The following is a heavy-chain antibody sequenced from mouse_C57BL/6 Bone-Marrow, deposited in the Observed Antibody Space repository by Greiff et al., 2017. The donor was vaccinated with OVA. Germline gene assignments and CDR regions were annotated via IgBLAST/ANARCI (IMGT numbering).Heavy chain of an antibody. D-gene: IGHD2-4*01. CDR1: GYTFTSYW. V-gene: IGHV1-7*01. J-gene: IGHJ3*01. Sequence: VQLQQPGAELAKPGASVKLSCKASGYTFTSYWMHWVKQRPGQGLEWIGYINPSSGYTKYNQKFKDKATLTVDKSSSTAYMQLSSLTYEDSAVYYCARRGYDYGGVGFAYWGQGTLVTVTA. CDR2: INPSSGYT. CDR3: ARRGYDYGGVGFAY.